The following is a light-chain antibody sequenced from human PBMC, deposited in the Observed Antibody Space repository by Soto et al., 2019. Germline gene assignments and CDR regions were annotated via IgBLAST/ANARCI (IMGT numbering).Light chain of an antibody. CDR1: SSDVGGDNY. CDR2: EVS. V-gene: IGLV2-8*01. J-gene: IGLJ2*01. CDR3: SLSAGNNNVL. Sequence: QSALTQPPSASGSPGQSVTISCTGTSSDVGGDNYVSWYQQHPGKAPKLMIYEVSRRPSGVPDRFSGSKSGNTASLTVSGLQAEDEADYYCSLSAGNNNVLFGGGTKLTVL.